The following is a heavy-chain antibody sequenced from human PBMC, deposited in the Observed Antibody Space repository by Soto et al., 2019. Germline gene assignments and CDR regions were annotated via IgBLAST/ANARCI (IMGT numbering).Heavy chain of an antibody. CDR2: IKQDGSEK. D-gene: IGHD3-10*01. CDR1: GFIFSSHW. Sequence: PGGSLRLSCVASGFIFSSHWMSWVRQAPGKGLEWVANIKQDGSEKYYVDSVKGRFTIPRDNAKNSLYLQMNSLRAEDMAIYYCARYLGGAFDIWGQGTMVTVSS. CDR3: ARYLGGAFDI. V-gene: IGHV3-7*01. J-gene: IGHJ3*02.